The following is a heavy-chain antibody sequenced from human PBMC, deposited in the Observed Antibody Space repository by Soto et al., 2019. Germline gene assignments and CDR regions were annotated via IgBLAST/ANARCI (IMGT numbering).Heavy chain of an antibody. Sequence: HPGGSLRLSCAASGFTFDDYTMHWVRQAPGKGLEWVSLISWDGGSTYYADSVKGRFTISRDNSKNSLYLQMNSLRTEDTALYYCAESRMVAATTLFDYWGQGTLVTVSS. CDR3: AESRMVAATTLFDY. CDR1: GFTFDDYT. J-gene: IGHJ4*02. V-gene: IGHV3-43*01. D-gene: IGHD2-15*01. CDR2: ISWDGGST.